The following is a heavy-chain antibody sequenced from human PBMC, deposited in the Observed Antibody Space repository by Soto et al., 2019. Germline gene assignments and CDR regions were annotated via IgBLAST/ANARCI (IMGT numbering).Heavy chain of an antibody. CDR3: TPRCSGFSRCWAWLQCNYYYYYGMDV. J-gene: IGHJ6*02. V-gene: IGHV3-49*03. Sequence: GGSLRLSCTASGFTFGDYAMSWFRQAPGKGLEWVGFIRSKAYGGTTEYAASVKGRFTISRDDSNSIAYLQMNSLKTEDTAVYYCTPRCSGFSRCWAWLQCNYYYYYGMDVWGQGTTVTVSS. CDR1: GFTFGDYA. D-gene: IGHD3-10*02. CDR2: IRSKAYGGTT.